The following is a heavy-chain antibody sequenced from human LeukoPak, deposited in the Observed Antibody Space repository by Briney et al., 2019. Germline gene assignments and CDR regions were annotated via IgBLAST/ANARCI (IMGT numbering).Heavy chain of an antibody. Sequence: SETLSLTCAVYGGSFSGYYWRGIRQPPGKGLEWSGDINHSGSTNYNPSLKSRVTISVDTSKHQFSLKLSSETAADTAVYYCARSPYCDFWSGTYFDYWGQGTLVTVSS. CDR3: ARSPYCDFWSGTYFDY. V-gene: IGHV4-34*01. D-gene: IGHD3-3*01. CDR2: INHSGST. CDR1: GGSFSGYY. J-gene: IGHJ4*02.